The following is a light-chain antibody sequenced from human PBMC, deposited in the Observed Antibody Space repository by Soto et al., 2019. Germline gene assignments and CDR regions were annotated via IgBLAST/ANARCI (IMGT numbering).Light chain of an antibody. CDR3: CSYAGSYAHYV. Sequence: QSALTQPRSVSGSPGQSVTISCTGTSSDVGGYNYVSWYQQHPGKAPKLMISDVSKRHSGHPDRFSGSKSDNTASLTVSGLQVEYEDDYSWCSYAGSYAHYVFGTGTKLTVL. CDR1: SSDVGGYNY. V-gene: IGLV2-11*01. J-gene: IGLJ1*01. CDR2: DVS.